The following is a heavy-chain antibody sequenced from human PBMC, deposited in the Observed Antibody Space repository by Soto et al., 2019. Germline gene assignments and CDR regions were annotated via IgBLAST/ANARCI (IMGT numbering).Heavy chain of an antibody. J-gene: IGHJ4*02. V-gene: IGHV4-39*01. D-gene: IGHD3-10*01. CDR2: IYYSGTS. CDR1: GGFISGSDYY. CDR3: ARMVGGARIPVGY. Sequence: SETLSLTCTVSGGFISGSDYYWGWIRQPPGKGLEWIGNIYYSGTSYSYPSLKSRVTISVDTSKNQFSLKLSSVTAADTAVYYCARMVGGARIPVGYWGQGTLVTVSS.